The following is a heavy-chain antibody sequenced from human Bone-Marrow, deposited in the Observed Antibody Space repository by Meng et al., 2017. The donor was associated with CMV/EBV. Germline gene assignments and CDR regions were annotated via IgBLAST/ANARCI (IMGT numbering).Heavy chain of an antibody. D-gene: IGHD6-13*01. CDR1: GFTVSSNY. V-gene: IGHV3-66*02. Sequence: GGSLRLSCAASGFTVSSNYMSWVRQAPGKGLEWVSVIYSGGSTYYADSVKGRFTISRDNSKNTLYLQMNSLRAEDTAVYYCARDSSLPGIAAAGTLDYWGQGTLVTVSS. J-gene: IGHJ4*02. CDR2: IYSGGST. CDR3: ARDSSLPGIAAAGTLDY.